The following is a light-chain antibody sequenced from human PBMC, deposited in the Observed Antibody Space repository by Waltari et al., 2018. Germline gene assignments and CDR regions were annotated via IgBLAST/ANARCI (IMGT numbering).Light chain of an antibody. Sequence: DIQMTQSPSSLSTSVGDRVTITCRASETITNYLNWYQQKPGKGPKLLIYGASSLQSGVPSRFSGSGSGTEFTLTISNLQPEDFATYYCQHNYNFPTFGQGTRLEIK. V-gene: IGKV1-39*01. CDR1: ETITNY. CDR3: QHNYNFPT. CDR2: GAS. J-gene: IGKJ5*01.